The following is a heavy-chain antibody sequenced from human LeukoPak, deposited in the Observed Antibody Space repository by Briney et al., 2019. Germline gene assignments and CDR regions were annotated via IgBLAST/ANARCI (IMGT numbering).Heavy chain of an antibody. D-gene: IGHD4-17*01. J-gene: IGHJ4*02. CDR1: GGTFSSYA. CDR2: IIPIFGIA. V-gene: IGHV1-69*04. Sequence: RASVKVSCKASGGTFSSYAISWVRQAPGQGLEWMGRIIPIFGIANYAQKFQGRVTITADKSTSTAYMELSSLRSKDTAVYYCARDNDYGDYAGVPFDYWGQGTLVTVSS. CDR3: ARDNDYGDYAGVPFDY.